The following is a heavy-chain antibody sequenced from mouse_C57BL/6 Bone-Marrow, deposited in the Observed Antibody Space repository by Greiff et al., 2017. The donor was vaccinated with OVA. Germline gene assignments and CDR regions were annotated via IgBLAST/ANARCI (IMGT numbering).Heavy chain of an antibody. V-gene: IGHV5-9*01. D-gene: IGHD1-1*01. J-gene: IGHJ2*01. CDR3: ARRGTTVVVHFDY. CDR2: ISGGGGNT. Sequence: DVMLVESGGGLVKPGGSLKLSCAASGFTFSSYTMSWVRQTPEKRLEWVATISGGGGNTYYPDSVKGRFTISRDNAKNTLYLQMSSLRSEDTALYYCARRGTTVVVHFDYWGQGTTLTVSS. CDR1: GFTFSSYT.